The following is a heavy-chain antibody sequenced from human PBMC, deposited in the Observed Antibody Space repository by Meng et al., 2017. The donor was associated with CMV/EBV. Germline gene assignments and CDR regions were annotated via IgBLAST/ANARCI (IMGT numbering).Heavy chain of an antibody. CDR2: IYYSGST. CDR3: AATQPGYRHYYYGMDV. Sequence: SETLSLTCTVSGGSISSSSYYWGWIRQPPGKGLEWIGSIYYSGSTYYHPSLKSRVTISVDTSKNQFSLKLSSVTAADTAVYYCAATQPGYRHYYYGMDVWGQGTTVTVSS. V-gene: IGHV4-39*07. CDR1: GGSISSSSYY. J-gene: IGHJ6*02. D-gene: IGHD5-12*01.